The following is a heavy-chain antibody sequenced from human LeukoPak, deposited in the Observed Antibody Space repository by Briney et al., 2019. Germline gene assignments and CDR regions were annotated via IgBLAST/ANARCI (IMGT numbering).Heavy chain of an antibody. J-gene: IGHJ5*02. D-gene: IGHD3-22*01. CDR3: ARGPMIVVVIGSASWFDP. CDR2: INYSGST. Sequence: SKTLSLTCAVYGGSFSGYYWSWIRQPPGKGLEWIGEINYSGSTNYNPSLKSRVTISVDTSKNQFSLKLSSVTAADTAVYYCARGPMIVVVIGSASWFDPWGQGTLVTVSS. CDR1: GGSFSGYY. V-gene: IGHV4-34*01.